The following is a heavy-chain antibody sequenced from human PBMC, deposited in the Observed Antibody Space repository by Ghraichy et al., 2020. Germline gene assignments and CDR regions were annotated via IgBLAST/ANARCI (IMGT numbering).Heavy chain of an antibody. D-gene: IGHD2-15*01. Sequence: GESLRLSCAASGFTFSSYAMSWVRQAPGKGLEWVAAIRGRGGSTYYADSVTGRFTITSDNSKNTLYLQMNSLRAEDTDVYYCAKEGCSCVSCYSVLPAYWGQACLVSVHS. V-gene: IGHV3-23*01. CDR1: GFTFSSYA. CDR3: AKEGCSCVSCYSVLPAY. J-gene: IGHJ4*02. CDR2: IRGRGGST.